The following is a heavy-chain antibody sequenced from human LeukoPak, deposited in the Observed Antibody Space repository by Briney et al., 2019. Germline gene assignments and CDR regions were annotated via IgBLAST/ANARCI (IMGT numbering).Heavy chain of an antibody. CDR1: GFTFSDYC. D-gene: IGHD3-10*01. V-gene: IGHV3-11*01. CDR2: ITSSGSNM. Sequence: KPGGSLRLSCAASGFTFSDYCMGWTRRAPGKGLEWVSYITSSGSNMYYADSMKGRFTISRDNAKNSVYLQMNSLRAEDTAVYYCAKDPYYGSGSFGSFDYWGQGTLVTVSS. CDR3: AKDPYYGSGSFGSFDY. J-gene: IGHJ4*02.